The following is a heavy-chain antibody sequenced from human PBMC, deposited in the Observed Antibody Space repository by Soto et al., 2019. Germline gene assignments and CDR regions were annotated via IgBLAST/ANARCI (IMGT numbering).Heavy chain of an antibody. J-gene: IGHJ4*02. V-gene: IGHV3-21*04. D-gene: IGHD3-22*01. CDR2: ISSSSSYI. Sequence: GGSLRLSCTVSGFTFSSSTMTWVRQGPGKGLEWVSSISSSSSYIYFADSLKGRFTISRDNAKNSLYLQMNSLRAADTAVYYCARGSWRYYDSSGYYYDYWGQGTLVTVSS. CDR3: ARGSWRYYDSSGYYYDY. CDR1: GFTFSSST.